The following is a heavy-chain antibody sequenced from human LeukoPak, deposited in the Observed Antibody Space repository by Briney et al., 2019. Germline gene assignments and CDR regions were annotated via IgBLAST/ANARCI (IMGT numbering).Heavy chain of an antibody. Sequence: TSETLSLTCAVYGGSFSGYYWSWIRQPPGKGLEWIGEINHSGSTNYNPSLKSRVTISVDTSKNQFSLKLSSVTAADTAVYYCARGYWKGYWGQGTLVTVSS. CDR1: GGSFSGYY. J-gene: IGHJ4*02. D-gene: IGHD1-1*01. CDR2: INHSGST. V-gene: IGHV4-34*01. CDR3: ARGYWKGY.